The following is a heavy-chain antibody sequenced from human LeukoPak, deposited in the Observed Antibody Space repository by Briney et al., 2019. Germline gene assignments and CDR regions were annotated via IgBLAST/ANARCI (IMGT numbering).Heavy chain of an antibody. CDR2: INPSGGST. CDR3: ARGAVPDDYGDYLDY. Sequence: ASVNVSCKASGYTFTSYYMHWVRQAPGQGLEWMGIINPSGGSTSYAQKFQGRVTMTRDTSTSTVYMELSSLRSEDTAVYYCARGAVPDDYGDYLDYWGQGTLVTVSS. CDR1: GYTFTSYY. D-gene: IGHD4-17*01. J-gene: IGHJ4*02. V-gene: IGHV1-46*01.